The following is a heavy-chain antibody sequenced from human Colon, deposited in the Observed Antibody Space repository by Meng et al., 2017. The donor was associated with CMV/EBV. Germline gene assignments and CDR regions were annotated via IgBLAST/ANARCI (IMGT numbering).Heavy chain of an antibody. CDR2: IKQDGSER. CDR3: ARIHYDSWSGYYGDY. J-gene: IGHJ4*02. D-gene: IGHD3-3*01. Sequence: GGSLRLSCAASGFTFSYYWMSWVRQAPGKGLEWVANIKQDGSERYYVDSVKGRFTVSRDNAKNSLYLQLSSLRAEDTAVYYCARIHYDSWSGYYGDYWGQGALVTVSS. V-gene: IGHV3-7*01. CDR1: GFTFSYYW.